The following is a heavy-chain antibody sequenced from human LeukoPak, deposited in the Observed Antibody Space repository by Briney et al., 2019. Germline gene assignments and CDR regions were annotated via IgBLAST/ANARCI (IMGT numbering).Heavy chain of an antibody. J-gene: IGHJ4*02. Sequence: PGGSLRLSCAASGFTFSSYGMHWVRQAPGKGLEWVAVIWYDGSNKYYADSVKGRFTISRDNSKNTLYLQMNSLRAEDTAVYYCAKTYYDILTGYLHSQGGPSLYYFDYWGQGTLVTVSS. CDR1: GFTFSSYG. CDR2: IWYDGSNK. D-gene: IGHD3-9*01. V-gene: IGHV3-33*06. CDR3: AKTYYDILTGYLHSQGGPSLYYFDY.